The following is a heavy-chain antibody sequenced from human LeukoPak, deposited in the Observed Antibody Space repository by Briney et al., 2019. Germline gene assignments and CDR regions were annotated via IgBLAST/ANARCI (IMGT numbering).Heavy chain of an antibody. V-gene: IGHV4-39*07. D-gene: IGHD1-1*01. CDR1: GGSMSNIYY. CDR2: IFYSGIT. J-gene: IGHJ4*02. CDR3: ARGNGPDY. Sequence: SETLSLTCNVSGGSMSNIYYWGWIRQPPGKGLEWIGNIFYSGITYYNPSLRSRVTIAIDTSKSQFSLKLTSVTAADTAVYYCARGNGPDYWGQGTLVTVSS.